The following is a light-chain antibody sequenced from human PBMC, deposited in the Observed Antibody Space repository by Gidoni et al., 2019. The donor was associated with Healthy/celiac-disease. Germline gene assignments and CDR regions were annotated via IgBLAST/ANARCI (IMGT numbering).Light chain of an antibody. CDR2: WAS. Sequence: DIVMTPSPDSLAVSLGERATINCKYSQSFLYSYNNKNDLAWYQQKPGQPPKLLIYWASTRESGVPELFSGSGSVTYFTLTISSLQAEDVSVDYCQQYCGTPALTFGGGNKVEIK. CDR1: QSFLYSYNNKND. J-gene: IGKJ4*02. CDR3: QQYCGTPALT. V-gene: IGKV4-1*01.